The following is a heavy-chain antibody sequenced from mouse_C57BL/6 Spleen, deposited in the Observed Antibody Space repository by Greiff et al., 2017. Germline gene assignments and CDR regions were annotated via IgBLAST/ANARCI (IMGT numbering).Heavy chain of an antibody. J-gene: IGHJ3*01. CDR3: ARNYYDSAWFAY. Sequence: VQLKESGPELVKPGASVKISCKASGYTFTDYYMNWVKQSHGKSLEWIGDINPNNGGTSYNQKFKGKATLTVDKSSSTAYMELRSLTSEDSAVYYCARNYYDSAWFAYWGQGTLVTVSA. D-gene: IGHD2-4*01. CDR2: INPNNGGT. CDR1: GYTFTDYY. V-gene: IGHV1-26*01.